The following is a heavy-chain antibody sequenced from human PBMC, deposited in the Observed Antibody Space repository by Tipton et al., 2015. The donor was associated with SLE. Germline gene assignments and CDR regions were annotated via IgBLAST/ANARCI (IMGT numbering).Heavy chain of an antibody. CDR3: AMVDYYDSSGANY. D-gene: IGHD3-22*01. V-gene: IGHV3-23*01. CDR2: ISWNSGSI. Sequence: SLRLSCAASGFTFSSYAMSWVRQAPGKGLEWVSGISWNSGSIGYADSVKGRFTISRDNAKNSLYLQMNSLRAEDTAVYYCAMVDYYDSSGANYWGQGTLVTVSS. CDR1: GFTFSSYA. J-gene: IGHJ4*02.